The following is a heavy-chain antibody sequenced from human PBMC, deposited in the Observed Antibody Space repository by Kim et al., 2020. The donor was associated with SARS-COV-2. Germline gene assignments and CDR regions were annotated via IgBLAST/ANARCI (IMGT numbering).Heavy chain of an antibody. Sequence: SETLSLTCAVYGGSFSGYYWSWIRQPPGKGLEWIGEINHSGSTNYNPSLKSRVTISVDTSKNQFSLKLSSVTAADTAVYYCARGENQKIMPASDHMVRGVIINPPRDYYYYYMDVWGKGTTVTVSS. CDR1: GGSFSGYY. J-gene: IGHJ6*03. CDR3: ARGENQKIMPASDHMVRGVIINPPRDYYYYYMDV. D-gene: IGHD3-10*01. CDR2: INHSGST. V-gene: IGHV4-34*01.